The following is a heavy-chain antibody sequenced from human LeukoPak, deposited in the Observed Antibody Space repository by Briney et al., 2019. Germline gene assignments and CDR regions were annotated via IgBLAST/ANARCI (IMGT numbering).Heavy chain of an antibody. Sequence: PGESLKISCKGSGYSFTDYWIGWVRQMPGKGLEWMGIIFPGDSDTKYSPSFQGQVTISADKSISTAYLQWSSLKASDSAMYYCARHGLAGRIGGRCFTSFHYYGMDVWGQGTTVTVSS. CDR3: ARHGLAGRIGGRCFTSFHYYGMDV. D-gene: IGHD2-15*01. V-gene: IGHV5-51*01. CDR1: GYSFTDYW. J-gene: IGHJ6*02. CDR2: IFPGDSDT.